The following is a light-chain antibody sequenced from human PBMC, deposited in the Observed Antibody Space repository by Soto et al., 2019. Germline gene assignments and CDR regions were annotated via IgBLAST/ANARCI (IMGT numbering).Light chain of an antibody. CDR3: SAYTTGSAV. J-gene: IGLJ1*01. CDR1: SSDVGGYHY. V-gene: IGLV2-14*01. Sequence: QSALTQPASVSGSPGQSITISCTGTSSDVGGYHYVSWYQQLPGKAPKLMIYEVTKRPSGVSNRFSGSKSDNPASLTISGLQAEDEADYYCSAYTTGSAVFGTGTKLTVL. CDR2: EVT.